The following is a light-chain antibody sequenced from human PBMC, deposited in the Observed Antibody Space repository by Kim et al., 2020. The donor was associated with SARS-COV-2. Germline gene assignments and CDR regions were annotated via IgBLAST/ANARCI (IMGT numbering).Light chain of an antibody. V-gene: IGLV2-14*03. CDR3: SSFTSSSSPYV. Sequence: ITISNTGSSRDIGTYNFVSWHQQHPGKAPKLIIFDFNERPSGVSDRFSGSKSANTASLTISGLQAEDEADYYCSSFTSSSSPYVFGTGTKVTVL. CDR1: SRDIGTYNF. CDR2: DFN. J-gene: IGLJ1*01.